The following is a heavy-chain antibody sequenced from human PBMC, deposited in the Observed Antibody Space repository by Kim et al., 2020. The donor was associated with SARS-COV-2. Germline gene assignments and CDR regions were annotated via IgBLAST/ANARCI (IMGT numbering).Heavy chain of an antibody. D-gene: IGHD3-10*01. CDR1: GYTFTSYG. CDR3: ARFGSGSYYWSHYYYYGMDV. V-gene: IGHV1-18*01. Sequence: ASVKVSCKASGYTFTSYGISWVRQAPGQGLEWMGWISAYNGNTNYAQKLQGRVTMTTDTSTSTAYMELRSLRSDDTAVYYCARFGSGSYYWSHYYYYGMDVWGQGTTVTVSS. CDR2: ISAYNGNT. J-gene: IGHJ6*02.